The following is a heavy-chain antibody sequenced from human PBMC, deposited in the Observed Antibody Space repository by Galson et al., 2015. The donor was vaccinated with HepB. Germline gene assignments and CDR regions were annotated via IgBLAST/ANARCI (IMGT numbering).Heavy chain of an antibody. V-gene: IGHV3-53*01. CDR1: GFTVSSNY. J-gene: IGHJ6*02. Sequence: SLRLSCAASGFTVSSNYMSWVRQAPGKGLEWVSVIYSGGSTYYADSVKGRFTISRDNSKNTLYLQMNSLRAEDTAVYYCAREGCGGSCDTYHYYYGMDVWGQGTTVTVSS. CDR3: AREGCGGSCDTYHYYYGMDV. CDR2: IYSGGST. D-gene: IGHD2-15*01.